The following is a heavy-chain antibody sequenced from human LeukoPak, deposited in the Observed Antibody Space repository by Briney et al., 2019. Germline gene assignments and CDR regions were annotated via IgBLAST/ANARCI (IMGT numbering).Heavy chain of an antibody. J-gene: IGHJ4*02. V-gene: IGHV3-21*01. CDR3: AREMYDSSGYYYDAGPFDY. Sequence: PGGSLRLSCAASGFTFSSYSMNWVRQAPGKGLEWVSSIRSSSSYIYYADSVKGRFTISRDNAKNSLYLQMNSLRAEDTAVYYCAREMYDSSGYYYDAGPFDYWGQGTLVTVSS. CDR2: IRSSSSYI. CDR1: GFTFSSYS. D-gene: IGHD3-22*01.